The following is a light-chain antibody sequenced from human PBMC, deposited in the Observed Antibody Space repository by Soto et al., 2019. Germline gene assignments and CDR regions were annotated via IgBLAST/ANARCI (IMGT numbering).Light chain of an antibody. CDR3: QQYGSSPVT. Sequence: EIVLTQSPGTLSLSPGERVTLSCRASQSLRNNYLAWYQQKPGQAPRLLFHVASIRATGIPDRFSGSGSGTDFTLTINRLEPEDFAVYYCQQYGSSPVTFGLGTRLEIK. J-gene: IGKJ5*01. CDR1: QSLRNNY. V-gene: IGKV3-20*01. CDR2: VAS.